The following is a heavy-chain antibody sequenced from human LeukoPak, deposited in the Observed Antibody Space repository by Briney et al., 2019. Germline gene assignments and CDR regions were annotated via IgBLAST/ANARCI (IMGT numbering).Heavy chain of an antibody. D-gene: IGHD5-12*01. CDR2: IWYDGVNK. V-gene: IGHV3-33*01. J-gene: IGHJ4*02. CDR1: GFSFSNYG. CDR3: AREGIVATLDY. Sequence: GGSLRLSCAASGFSFSNYGMHWVRQAPGKGLEWVAVIWYDGVNKYYAASVKGRFTISGDMPKNTLYLQMNSLRAEDTAVYYCAREGIVATLDYWGQGTLVTVSS.